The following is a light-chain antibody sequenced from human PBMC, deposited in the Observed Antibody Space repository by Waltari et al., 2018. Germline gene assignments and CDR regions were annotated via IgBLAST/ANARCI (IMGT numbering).Light chain of an antibody. CDR3: QQGYRIPLA. Sequence: DIQMTQSPSSLSASVGDRVTITCRASQSINTYLNWYQRKPGEAPKLLIYGASTLESGVPSWFSGSGSGTDFTLTISSLQPEDFATYYCQQGYRIPLAFGPGAKVEMK. CDR1: QSINTY. J-gene: IGKJ3*01. V-gene: IGKV1-39*01. CDR2: GAS.